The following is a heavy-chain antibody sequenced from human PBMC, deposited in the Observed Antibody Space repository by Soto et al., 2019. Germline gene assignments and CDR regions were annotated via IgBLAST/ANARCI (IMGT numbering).Heavy chain of an antibody. V-gene: IGHV1-8*02. J-gene: IGHJ5*02. CDR1: GYTFTSYD. CDR3: ARMATSGTLNWFDP. CDR2: MNPNSGNG. Sequence: GASVKVSCKASGYTFTSYDISWVRQGTGQGLEWMGWMNPNSGNGGYAQKFQGRVTMTRDTSTSTAYMELSSLTSDDTAIYYCARMATSGTLNWFDPWGQGTLVTVSS.